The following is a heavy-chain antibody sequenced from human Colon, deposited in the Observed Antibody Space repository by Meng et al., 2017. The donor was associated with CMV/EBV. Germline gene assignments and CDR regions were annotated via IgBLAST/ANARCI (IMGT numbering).Heavy chain of an antibody. D-gene: IGHD2-15*01. Sequence: GESLKISCAGSGFSFSSFAISWVRQAPGKGLEWVSLIRDTGARTYYADSVKGRFTISRDNSKNALFLEMNSLRAEDTAVYYCAILVVAAAGNAFDIWGQGTMVTVSS. CDR3: AILVVAAAGNAFDI. V-gene: IGHV3-23*01. J-gene: IGHJ3*02. CDR1: GFSFSSFA. CDR2: IRDTGART.